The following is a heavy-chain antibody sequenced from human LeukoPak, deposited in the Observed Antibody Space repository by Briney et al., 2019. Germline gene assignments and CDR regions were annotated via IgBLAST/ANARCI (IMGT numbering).Heavy chain of an antibody. J-gene: IGHJ4*02. D-gene: IGHD1-1*01. V-gene: IGHV4-59*12. CDR3: ARGKRNDFDY. CDR2: IYYSGST. Sequence: PSETLSLTCTVSGGSISSYYWSWIRQPPGKGLEWIGYIYYSGSTNYNPSLKSRVTISVDTSKNQFSLKLSSVTAADTAVYYCARGKRNDFDYWGQGTLVTVSS. CDR1: GGSISSYY.